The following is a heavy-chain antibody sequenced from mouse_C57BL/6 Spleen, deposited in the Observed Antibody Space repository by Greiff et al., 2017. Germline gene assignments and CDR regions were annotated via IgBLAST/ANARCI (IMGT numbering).Heavy chain of an antibody. D-gene: IGHD1-1*01. Sequence: VQLQQPGAELVRPGSSVKLSCKASGYTFTSYWMHWVKQRPIQGLEWIGNIDPSDSETHYNQKFKDKATLTVDKSSSTAYMQLSSLTSEDSAVYYCARSYYGSSVLNYWGQGTTLTVSS. J-gene: IGHJ2*01. CDR2: IDPSDSET. V-gene: IGHV1-52*01. CDR1: GYTFTSYW. CDR3: ARSYYGSSVLNY.